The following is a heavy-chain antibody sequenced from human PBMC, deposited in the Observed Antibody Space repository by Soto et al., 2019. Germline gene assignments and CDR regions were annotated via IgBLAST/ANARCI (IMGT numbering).Heavy chain of an antibody. CDR1: GFTFSSYA. D-gene: IGHD3-10*01. J-gene: IGHJ6*02. CDR3: AKDRGSGSYSANYYYYGMDV. V-gene: IGHV3-23*01. Sequence: PGGSLRLSCAASGFTFSSYAMSWVRQAPGKGLEWVSAISGSGGSTYYADSVKGRFTISRDNSKNTLYLQMNSLRAEDTALYYCAKDRGSGSYSANYYYYGMDVWGQGTTVTVSS. CDR2: ISGSGGST.